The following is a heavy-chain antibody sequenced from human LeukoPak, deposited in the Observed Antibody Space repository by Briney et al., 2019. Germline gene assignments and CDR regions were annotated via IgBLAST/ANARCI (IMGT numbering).Heavy chain of an antibody. Sequence: PSQTLSLTCTVSGGSISSGGYYWSWIRQHPGKGLEWIGYIYYSGSTYYNPSLKSRVTISVDTPKNQFSLKLSSVTAADTAVYYCARLISFQYNWFDPWGQGTLVTVSS. CDR1: GGSISSGGYY. J-gene: IGHJ5*02. CDR3: ARLISFQYNWFDP. CDR2: IYYSGST. D-gene: IGHD2-2*01. V-gene: IGHV4-31*03.